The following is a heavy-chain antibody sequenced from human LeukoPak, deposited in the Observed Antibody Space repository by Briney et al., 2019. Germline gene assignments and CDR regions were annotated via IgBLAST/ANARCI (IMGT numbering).Heavy chain of an antibody. CDR3: TTCLLAYSFVY. D-gene: IGHD2-15*01. CDR1: GFTFNNAW. CDR2: IKSKTNGGTT. J-gene: IGHJ4*02. V-gene: IGHV3-15*01. Sequence: PGWSLRLSCAASGFTFNNAWMSWVRQAPGKGLEWVGRIKSKTNGGTTDYAAPVKGRFTISRDDSKNTLYLQMNSLKTEDTAVYYCTTCLLAYSFVYWGQGTLVTVSS.